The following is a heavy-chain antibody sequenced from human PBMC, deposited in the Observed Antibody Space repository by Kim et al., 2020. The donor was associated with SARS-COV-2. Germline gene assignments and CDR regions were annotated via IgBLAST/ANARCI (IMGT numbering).Heavy chain of an antibody. Sequence: SETLSLTCTVSGGSLSSYYWSWIRQPPGMGLEWIAYIYYSGSTNYNPSLKSRVTISVDTSKNQFSLKLSSVTAADTAVYYCARGRGYSSSSPVFDPWGQGTLVTVSS. CDR3: ARGRGYSSSSPVFDP. D-gene: IGHD6-6*01. CDR1: GGSLSSYY. J-gene: IGHJ5*02. V-gene: IGHV4-59*01. CDR2: IYYSGST.